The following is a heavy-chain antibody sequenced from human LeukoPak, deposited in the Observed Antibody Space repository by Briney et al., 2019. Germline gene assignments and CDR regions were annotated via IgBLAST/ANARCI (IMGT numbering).Heavy chain of an antibody. D-gene: IGHD3-16*01. J-gene: IGHJ4*02. Sequence: GGSLRLSCAASGFTFSSYAMSWVRQAPGKGLEWVSSVNGSGDTTYYADSVKGRFTISRDNSKNTLYLQMNSLRAEDTAVYYCAKDLLGGTLYWGQGTLVTVSS. V-gene: IGHV3-23*01. CDR1: GFTFSSYA. CDR3: AKDLLGGTLY. CDR2: VNGSGDTT.